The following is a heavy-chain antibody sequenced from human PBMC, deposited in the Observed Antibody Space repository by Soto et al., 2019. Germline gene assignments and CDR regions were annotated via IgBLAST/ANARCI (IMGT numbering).Heavy chain of an antibody. Sequence: PGESLKISCKGSGNSFTTFWIAWVRQLPGKGLEWMGMIYPGDSDTRYNPSFQGQVTISADKSISAAYLQWGSLMASDTAIYYCERMGLTPYATDYWGQGTLVTVSS. CDR3: ERMGLTPYATDY. J-gene: IGHJ4*02. CDR2: IYPGDSDT. V-gene: IGHV5-51*01. CDR1: GNSFTTFW. D-gene: IGHD3-9*01.